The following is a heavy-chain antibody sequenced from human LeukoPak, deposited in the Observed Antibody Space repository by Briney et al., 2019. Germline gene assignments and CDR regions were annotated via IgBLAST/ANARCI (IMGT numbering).Heavy chain of an antibody. D-gene: IGHD2-2*01. J-gene: IGHJ6*02. CDR3: ARAGGVPAALVYYGMDV. CDR1: GGSINSYY. Sequence: SETLSLTCTVSGGSINSYYWSWIRQPPGKGLEWIGYIYYSGSTNYNPSLKSRVTISVDTSKNQFSLKLSSVTAADTAVYYCARAGGVPAALVYYGMDVWGQGTTVTVSS. V-gene: IGHV4-59*01. CDR2: IYYSGST.